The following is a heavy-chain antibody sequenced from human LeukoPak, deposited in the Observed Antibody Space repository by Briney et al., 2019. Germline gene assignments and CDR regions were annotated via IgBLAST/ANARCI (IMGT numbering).Heavy chain of an antibody. CDR2: IYYSGST. CDR1: GGSISSYY. CDR3: ARHITIFGAEDV. Sequence: PSETLSLTCAVYGGSISSYYRSWIRQPPGKGLEWIGYIYYSGSTNYNPSLKSRVTISVDTSKNQFSLKLSSVTAADTAVYYCARHITIFGAEDVWGQGTTVTVSS. J-gene: IGHJ6*02. V-gene: IGHV4-59*08. D-gene: IGHD3-3*01.